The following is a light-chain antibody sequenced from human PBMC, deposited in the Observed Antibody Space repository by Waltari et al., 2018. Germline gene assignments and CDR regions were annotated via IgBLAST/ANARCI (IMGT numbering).Light chain of an antibody. J-gene: IGLJ3*02. CDR1: SLRTSY. CDR3: SSRNDRANQVV. CDR2: GKD. V-gene: IGLV3-19*01. Sequence: SSELTQDPAVSVALGQTVRITCQGDSLRTSYASWYQLKPGQAPVLVIYGKDKRPSGIPDRISGYSSGATSSLTITGAQAEDEADYYCSSRNDRANQVVFAGGTKVTVL.